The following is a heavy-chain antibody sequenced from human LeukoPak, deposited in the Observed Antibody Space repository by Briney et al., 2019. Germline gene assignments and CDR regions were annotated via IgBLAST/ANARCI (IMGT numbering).Heavy chain of an antibody. D-gene: IGHD2-2*01. CDR1: GFTVSSYA. CDR2: ISGSGGTT. Sequence: PGGSLRLSCAASGFTVSSYAMSWVRQAPGKGLEWVSDISGSGGTTYYADSVKGRFTVSRDNSKNTLYLQMNSLRAEDTAVYYCAKDLYCSSTSCLPRYFDLWGRGTLVTVSS. CDR3: AKDLYCSSTSCLPRYFDL. J-gene: IGHJ2*01. V-gene: IGHV3-23*01.